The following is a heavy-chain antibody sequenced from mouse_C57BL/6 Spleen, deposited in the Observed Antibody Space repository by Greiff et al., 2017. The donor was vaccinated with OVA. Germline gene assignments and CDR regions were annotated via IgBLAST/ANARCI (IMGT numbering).Heavy chain of an antibody. CDR3: AREGDDGYPLY. Sequence: EVQLVESEGGLVQPGSSMKLSCTASGFTFSDYYMAWVRQVPEKGLEWVANINYDGSSTYYLDSLKSRFIISRDNAKNILYLQMSSLKSEDTATYYCAREGDDGYPLYWGQGTSVTVSS. D-gene: IGHD2-3*01. J-gene: IGHJ4*01. CDR2: INYDGSST. CDR1: GFTFSDYY. V-gene: IGHV5-16*01.